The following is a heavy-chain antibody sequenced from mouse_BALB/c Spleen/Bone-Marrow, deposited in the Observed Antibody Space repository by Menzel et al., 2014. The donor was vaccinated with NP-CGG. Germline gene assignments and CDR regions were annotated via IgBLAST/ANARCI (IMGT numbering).Heavy chain of an antibody. CDR1: GYTFTSYW. J-gene: IGHJ3*01. CDR3: XXLXTY. Sequence: VQLQESGAELVKPGASVKMSCKASGYTFTSYWMHWVKQRPGQGLEWIGAIDPSDNYTHYNQEFKGKATLTVDTSSSTAYMQLSSLTXXXXXXXXXXXLXTYWGXGTLVTVSA. V-gene: IGHV1S127*01. CDR2: IDPSDNYT.